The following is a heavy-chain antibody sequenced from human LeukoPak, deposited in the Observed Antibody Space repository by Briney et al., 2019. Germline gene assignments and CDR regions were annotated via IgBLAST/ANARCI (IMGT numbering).Heavy chain of an antibody. J-gene: IGHJ6*02. Sequence: GGSLRLSCAASGFTFSGYWMNWVRQAPGKGLVWVSRIITDGSSTSYADSVKGRFTISRDNAKNTLYLQMNSLRAEDTAVYYCARDVNYGVDVWGQGTTVSVSS. V-gene: IGHV3-74*01. CDR3: ARDVNYGVDV. CDR2: IITDGSST. CDR1: GFTFSGYW.